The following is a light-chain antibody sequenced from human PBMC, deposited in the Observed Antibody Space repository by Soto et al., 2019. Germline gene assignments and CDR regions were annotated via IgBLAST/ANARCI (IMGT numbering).Light chain of an antibody. CDR3: HQYGSSQT. CDR2: GAS. V-gene: IGKV3-20*01. CDR1: QSVSNNY. J-gene: IGKJ1*01. Sequence: ESVLTQSPSTLFLSPGHRATLSSRASQSVSNNYLAWYQQKPGHAPRILIYGASNRATGIPDRLSGSGSGTDFTLTISRLEPEDFAVYYCHQYGSSQTFGQGTKVDIK.